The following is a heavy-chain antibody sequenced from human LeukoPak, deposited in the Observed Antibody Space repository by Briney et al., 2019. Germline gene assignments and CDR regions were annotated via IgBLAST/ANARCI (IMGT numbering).Heavy chain of an antibody. CDR2: LFDSVNT. CDR3: ATIKRGSIFGYFDF. D-gene: IGHD5-18*01. CDR1: GGSISSHY. V-gene: IGHV4-59*11. Sequence: SETLSLTCTVSGGSISSHYWSWIRQPPGKGLEWIAYLFDSVNTKDNPSLQSRLTLSADTSKNQFSLRLSSVTAADTAIYYCATIKRGSIFGYFDFWGQGIKVTVSS. J-gene: IGHJ4*02.